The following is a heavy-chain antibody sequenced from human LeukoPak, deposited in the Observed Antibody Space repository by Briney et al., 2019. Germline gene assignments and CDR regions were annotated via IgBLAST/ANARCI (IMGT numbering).Heavy chain of an antibody. Sequence: SETLSLTCTVSGGSVSSGSYYWSWIRQPPGKGLEWIGYIYYSGSTNYNPSLKSRVTISVDTSKNQFSLKLSSVTAADTAVYYCARVRQGMYREDCYYYGMDVWGQGTTVTVSS. CDR3: ARVRQGMYREDCYYYGMDV. CDR1: GGSVSSGSYY. D-gene: IGHD1-1*01. V-gene: IGHV4-61*01. CDR2: IYYSGST. J-gene: IGHJ6*02.